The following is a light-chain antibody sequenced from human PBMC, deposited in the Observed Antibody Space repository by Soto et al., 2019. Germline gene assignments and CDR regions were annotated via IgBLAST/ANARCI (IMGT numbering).Light chain of an antibody. V-gene: IGLV2-14*01. CDR2: EVS. J-gene: IGLJ1*01. Sequence: QSVLTQPASVSGSPGQSITISCTGTSSDVGAYHYVSWYQQHPGKAPKLIIYEVSNRPSGFSNRFSGSKSGNTASLTISGLQAGDEADYYCTSYTDSSTQVFGAGTKVTVL. CDR3: TSYTDSSTQV. CDR1: SSDVGAYHY.